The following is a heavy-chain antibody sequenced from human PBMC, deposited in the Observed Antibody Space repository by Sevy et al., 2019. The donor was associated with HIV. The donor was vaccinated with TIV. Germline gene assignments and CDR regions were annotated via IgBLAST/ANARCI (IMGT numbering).Heavy chain of an antibody. D-gene: IGHD4-17*01. V-gene: IGHV1-18*01. CDR1: GYTFTSYG. CDR2: ISAYNGNT. J-gene: IGHJ6*03. Sequence: ASVKVSCKASGYTFTSYGISWVRQAPGQGLEWMGWISAYNGNTNYAQKLQGRVTMTTDTSTSTAYMELRSLRSDDTAVYYCARVYRSYGEYGNLDYYYYYMDVWGKGTTVTVSS. CDR3: ARVYRSYGEYGNLDYYYYYMDV.